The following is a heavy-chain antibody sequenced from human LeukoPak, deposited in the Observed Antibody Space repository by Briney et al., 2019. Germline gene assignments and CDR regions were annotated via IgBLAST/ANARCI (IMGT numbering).Heavy chain of an antibody. CDR3: ARDGDAYDPVFDY. V-gene: IGHV4-39*07. J-gene: IGHJ4*02. CDR2: IYYSGST. D-gene: IGHD5-24*01. Sequence: SEPLSLTCTVSGGSISSSSYYWGWIRQPPGKGLEWIGSIYYSGSTYYNPSLKSRVAMSVDTSKNQFSLKLSSVTAADTAVYYCARDGDAYDPVFDYWGQGTLVTVSS. CDR1: GGSISSSSYY.